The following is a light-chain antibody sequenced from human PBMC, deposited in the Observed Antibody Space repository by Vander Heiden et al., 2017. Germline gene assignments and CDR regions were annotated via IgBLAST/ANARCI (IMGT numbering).Light chain of an antibody. CDR3: QQFSIYPRT. CDR1: QGITSA. Sequence: AIQLTQSPSSLSTSVGARVTITCRASQGITSALAWYQQKPGKRPELLIYDATSLETGVPLRFSGSGSGTDFTLTISSLQPVDAATYFCQQFSIYPRTFGQGTKLEIK. V-gene: IGKV1-13*02. CDR2: DAT. J-gene: IGKJ2*01.